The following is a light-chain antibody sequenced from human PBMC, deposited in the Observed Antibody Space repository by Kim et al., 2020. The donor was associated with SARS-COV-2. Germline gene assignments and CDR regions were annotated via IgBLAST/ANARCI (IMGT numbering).Light chain of an antibody. CDR1: QSISSY. J-gene: IGKJ2*01. V-gene: IGKV1-39*01. CDR2: AAS. Sequence: DIQMTQSPSSLSASVGDRVTITCRASQSISSYLNWYQQKPGKAPKLLIYAASSLQSGVPSRFSGSGSGTDFILTISSLQPEDFATYYCQQSYSTPYTFGQGTKLE. CDR3: QQSYSTPYT.